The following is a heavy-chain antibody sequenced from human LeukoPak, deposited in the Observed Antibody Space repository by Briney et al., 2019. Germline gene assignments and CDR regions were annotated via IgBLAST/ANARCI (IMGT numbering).Heavy chain of an antibody. D-gene: IGHD6-19*01. V-gene: IGHV3-30-3*02. CDR3: AKLAVAGLGSLDY. Sequence: GGSLRLSCAASGFTFSSYAMHWVRQAPGKGLEWVAVISYDGSNKYYADSVKGRFTISRDNSKNTLYLQMNSLRAEDTAVYYCAKLAVAGLGSLDYWGQGTLVTVSS. CDR1: GFTFSSYA. J-gene: IGHJ4*02. CDR2: ISYDGSNK.